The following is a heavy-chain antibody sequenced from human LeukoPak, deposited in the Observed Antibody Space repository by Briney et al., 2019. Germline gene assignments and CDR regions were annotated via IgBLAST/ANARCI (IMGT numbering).Heavy chain of an antibody. CDR1: GFSFNNSE. V-gene: IGHV3-48*03. CDR3: ARGWDNSGYYCDY. Sequence: HAGGSLRLSCAASGFSFNNSEMYWVRQAPGKGLELVSYISSTGYTIYYADSVKGRFTISRDNAKNSLFLQMNSLRVEDTAVYFCARGWDNSGYYCDYWGQGTLVTVSS. J-gene: IGHJ4*02. CDR2: ISSTGYTI. D-gene: IGHD6-19*01.